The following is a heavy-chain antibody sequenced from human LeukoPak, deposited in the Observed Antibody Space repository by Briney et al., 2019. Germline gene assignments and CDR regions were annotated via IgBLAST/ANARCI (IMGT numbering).Heavy chain of an antibody. CDR1: GYTFTGYY. Sequence: ASVKVSCKASGYTFTGYYMHWVRQAPGQGLEWMGWINPNSGGTNYAQKFQGRVTMTRDTSISTAYMELSRLRSDDTAVYYCARDVTARPSNWFDPGGQGTLVTVSS. D-gene: IGHD5-18*01. J-gene: IGHJ5*02. CDR3: ARDVTARPSNWFDP. V-gene: IGHV1-2*02. CDR2: INPNSGGT.